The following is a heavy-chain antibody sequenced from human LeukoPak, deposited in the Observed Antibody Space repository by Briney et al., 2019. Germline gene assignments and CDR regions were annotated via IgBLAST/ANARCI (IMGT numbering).Heavy chain of an antibody. Sequence: ASVKVSCKTSGFTFTGHYMHWVRQAPGQGLEWMGIINPSGGSTSYAQKFQGRVTMTRDMSTSTVYMELSSLRSEDTAVYYCAQSTYNWNDKRAFDIWGQGTMVTVSS. D-gene: IGHD1-20*01. CDR2: INPSGGST. CDR1: GFTFTGHY. CDR3: AQSTYNWNDKRAFDI. V-gene: IGHV1-46*01. J-gene: IGHJ3*02.